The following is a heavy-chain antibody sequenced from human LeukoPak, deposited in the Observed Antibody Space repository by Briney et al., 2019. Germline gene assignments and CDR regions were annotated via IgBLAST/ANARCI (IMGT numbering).Heavy chain of an antibody. J-gene: IGHJ4*02. CDR1: GFTFSSYE. CDR2: ISSSGSTI. CDR3: ARESGYYDC. V-gene: IGHV3-48*03. Sequence: PGGSLRLSCAASGFTFSSYEMNWVRQAPGKGLEWVSYISSSGSTIYYADSVKGRFTISRDNAENSLHLQLNSLRAEDTALYYCARESGYYDCWGQGALVTVSS. D-gene: IGHD3-22*01.